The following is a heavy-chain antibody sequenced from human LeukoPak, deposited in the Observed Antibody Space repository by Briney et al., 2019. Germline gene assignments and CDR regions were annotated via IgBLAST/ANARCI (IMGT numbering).Heavy chain of an antibody. CDR2: IYVDGRTT. Sequence: PGGSLRLSCVASGFTFSNYWMHWVRQPPGKGLVWVSRIYVDGRTTNYADSVKGRFTISRDNSKNMLNLQLSSLRAEDTAVYYCAKTGDRGVSEFDYWGQGTLVTVSS. D-gene: IGHD3-10*01. V-gene: IGHV3-74*01. J-gene: IGHJ4*02. CDR1: GFTFSNYW. CDR3: AKTGDRGVSEFDY.